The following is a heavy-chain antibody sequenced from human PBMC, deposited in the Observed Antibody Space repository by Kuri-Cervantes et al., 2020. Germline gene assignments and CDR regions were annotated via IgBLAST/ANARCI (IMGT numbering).Heavy chain of an antibody. J-gene: IGHJ6*03. D-gene: IGHD2-15*01. CDR2: IWYDGSNK. V-gene: IGHV3-33*01. Sequence: GESLKISCAASGFTFSSYGMHWVRQAPGKGLEWVAVIWYDGSNKYYSDSVKGRFTISRDNSKNTLYLQMNSLRAEDTAMYYCARGYCSESCTYYYYMDVWGKGTTVTDSS. CDR3: ARGYCSESCTYYYYMDV. CDR1: GFTFSSYG.